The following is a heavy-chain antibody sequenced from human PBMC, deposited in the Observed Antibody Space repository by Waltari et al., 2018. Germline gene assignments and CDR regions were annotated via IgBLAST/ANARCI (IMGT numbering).Heavy chain of an antibody. Sequence: QVDLVESGGGVVKPGRSLRLSCAASGVTFHNYDMHWVRQARGKGLEWVAAISFDSNNKYYTDSVKGRFTISRDNSKNMLYLEMNSLGTEDTALYYCASVADTGYKTNWGQGTLVTVSS. CDR2: ISFDSNNK. D-gene: IGHD5-12*01. J-gene: IGHJ4*02. CDR1: GVTFHNYD. CDR3: ASVADTGYKTN. V-gene: IGHV3-30-3*01.